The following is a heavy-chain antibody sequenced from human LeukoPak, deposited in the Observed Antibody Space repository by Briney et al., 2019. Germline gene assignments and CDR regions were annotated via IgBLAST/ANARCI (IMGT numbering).Heavy chain of an antibody. J-gene: IGHJ3*02. V-gene: IGHV3-9*03. CDR2: ISWNSGNI. D-gene: IGHD4-23*01. CDR3: AKDRQTTAVVTLGSVFDI. CDR1: GFTFDDYA. Sequence: GGSLRLSCAASGFTFDDYAMHWVRQAPGKGLEWVSGISWNSGNIGYADSVKSRFTISRENAKNSLYLQMNSLRVEDMALYYCAKDRQTTAVVTLGSVFDIWGQGTMVTVSS.